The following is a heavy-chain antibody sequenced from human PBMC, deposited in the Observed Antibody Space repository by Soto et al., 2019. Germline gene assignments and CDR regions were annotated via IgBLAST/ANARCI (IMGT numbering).Heavy chain of an antibody. V-gene: IGHV3-53*02. Sequence: EVQLVETGGGLIQPGGSLRLSCAASGFTVSSNYISWVRQAPGKGLEWVSVIYSGGSTYYADSVKGRFTISRDNSKNTLYLQMNSLRAEDTAVYYCASIGGWAKAYYYYYGMDVWGQGTTVTVSS. D-gene: IGHD6-19*01. J-gene: IGHJ6*02. CDR3: ASIGGWAKAYYYYYGMDV. CDR2: IYSGGST. CDR1: GFTVSSNY.